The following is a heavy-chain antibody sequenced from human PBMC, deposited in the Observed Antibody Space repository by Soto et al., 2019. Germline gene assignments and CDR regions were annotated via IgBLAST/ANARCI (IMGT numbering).Heavy chain of an antibody. J-gene: IGHJ6*02. CDR2: IYYSGST. CDR1: CGSIISYY. CDR3: AMGYYYYGMDV. Sequence: PSETLSLTCTFSCGSIISYYWSWIRQPPGKGLEWIECIYYSGSTNYNPSLKSRVTISVDTSKNQFSLKLSSVTAADTAVYYCAMGYYYYGMDVWGQGTTVTVSS. V-gene: IGHV4-59*01. D-gene: IGHD1-26*01.